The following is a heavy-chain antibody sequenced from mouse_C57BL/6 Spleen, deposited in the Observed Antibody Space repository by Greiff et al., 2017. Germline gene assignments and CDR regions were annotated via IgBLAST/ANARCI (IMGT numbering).Heavy chain of an antibody. J-gene: IGHJ3*01. D-gene: IGHD2-14*01. CDR1: GYTFTSYW. CDR2: IYPGSGST. V-gene: IGHV1-55*01. Sequence: QVQLQQPGAELVKPGASVKMSCKASGYTFTSYWITWVKQRPGQGLEWIGDIYPGSGSTNYNEKFKCKATLTVDTSSSTAYMQLSSLTSEDSAVYYCARGREYDAWFAYWGQGTLVTVSA. CDR3: ARGREYDAWFAY.